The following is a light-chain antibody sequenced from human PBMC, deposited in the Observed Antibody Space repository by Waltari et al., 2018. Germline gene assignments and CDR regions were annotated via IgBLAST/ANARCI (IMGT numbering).Light chain of an antibody. CDR1: DSDVGSYAS. Sequence: QSALTHPASVSGSPGQSHTISCSGTDSDVGSYASVSWYQQHPGKAPHLIIYEVSNRPSGISKRFSASKSGNTASLTISGLQAEDEADYYCSSYTTSSAPGVFGTGTRVTVL. CDR2: EVS. CDR3: SSYTTSSAPGV. V-gene: IGLV2-14*01. J-gene: IGLJ1*01.